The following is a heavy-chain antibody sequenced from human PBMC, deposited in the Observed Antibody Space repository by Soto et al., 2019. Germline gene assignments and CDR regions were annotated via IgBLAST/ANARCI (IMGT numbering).Heavy chain of an antibody. V-gene: IGHV3-64D*06. J-gene: IGHJ4*02. CDR2: ISTQGGST. CDR1: GFAFSTYA. Sequence: GGSLRLSCSASGFAFSTYAMHWVRQTPGKGLEYVSAISTQGGSTYYADSVKGRFTISRDDSKNTVYLQMSSLRPDDTAVYYCVNMMISRGGFDFWGQGTLVTVYS. D-gene: IGHD3-16*01. CDR3: VNMMISRGGFDF.